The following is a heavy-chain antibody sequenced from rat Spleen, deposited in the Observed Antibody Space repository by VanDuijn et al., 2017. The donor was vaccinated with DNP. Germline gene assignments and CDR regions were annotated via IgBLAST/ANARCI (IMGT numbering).Heavy chain of an antibody. J-gene: IGHJ2*01. CDR1: GFSLTNHH. D-gene: IGHD1-1*01. CDR3: GRDGQWDYLDY. V-gene: IGHV2-43*01. Sequence: QVQLRESGPGLVQPSQTLSLACTVSGFSLTNHHVHWVRQPSGKGLEWMGVVWIGGTTHISSIFKSRVSISRDTSNSQVFLEVKRLQSEDTATYFCGRDGQWDYLDYWGQGVMVTVAS. CDR2: VWIGGTT.